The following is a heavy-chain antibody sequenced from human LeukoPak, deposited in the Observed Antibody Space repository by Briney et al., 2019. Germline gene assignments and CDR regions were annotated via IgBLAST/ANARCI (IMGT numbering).Heavy chain of an antibody. Sequence: SETLSLTCAVSGGSISSGGYSWSWIRQPPGKGLEWIGYIYHSGNTYYNPSLKSRVTISVDTSKNQFSLKLSSVTAADTAVYYCSRQIPNEVYGIERCSGVRCYPYYFDIWGQGTLVTVSS. J-gene: IGHJ4*02. CDR3: SRQIPNEVYGIERCSGVRCYPYYFDI. CDR1: GGSISSGGYS. D-gene: IGHD2-15*01. V-gene: IGHV4-30-2*03. CDR2: IYHSGNT.